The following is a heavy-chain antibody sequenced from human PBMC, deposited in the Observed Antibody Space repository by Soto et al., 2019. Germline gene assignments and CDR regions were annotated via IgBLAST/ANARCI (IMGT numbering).Heavy chain of an antibody. CDR2: LLPIFATP. J-gene: IGHJ4*02. CDR1: GGTFGIYA. Sequence: QVQLVQSGAEVRKPGSSVKVSCKASGGTFGIYAISWVRQAPGQGLEWMGGLLPIFATPQYAQKFEDRLTITADRVTNTADKSTSTVYMELDNLTSEDTAVYFCASRNTGAGGIPLGHFDIWGQGTLVTVSS. V-gene: IGHV1-69*06. D-gene: IGHD1-1*01. CDR3: ASRNTGAGGIPLGHFDI.